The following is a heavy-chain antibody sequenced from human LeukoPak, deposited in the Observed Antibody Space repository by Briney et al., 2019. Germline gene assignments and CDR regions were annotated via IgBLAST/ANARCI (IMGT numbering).Heavy chain of an antibody. CDR3: ARPLVGDALDY. Sequence: GGSLRLSCAASGFTFSSYSMNWVRQAPGKGLEWVSSISTSSSYIYYADSVKGRFTISRDNAKNSLYLQMNSLRAEDTAVYYCARPLVGDALDYWGQGTLVTVSS. V-gene: IGHV3-21*01. CDR1: GFTFSSYS. CDR2: ISTSSSYI. J-gene: IGHJ4*02. D-gene: IGHD1-26*01.